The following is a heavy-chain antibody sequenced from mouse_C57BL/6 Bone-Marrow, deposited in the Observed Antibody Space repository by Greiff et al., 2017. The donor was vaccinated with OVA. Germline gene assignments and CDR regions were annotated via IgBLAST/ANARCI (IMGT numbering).Heavy chain of an antibody. V-gene: IGHV5-9-1*02. CDR2: ISSGGDYI. J-gene: IGHJ1*03. CDR1: GFTFSSYA. D-gene: IGHD1-1*01. CDR3: TREGYGSSYRYFDV. Sequence: EVKLVESGEGLVKPGGSLKLSCAASGFTFSSYAMSWVRQTPEKRLEWVAYISSGGDYIYYADTVKGRFTISRDNARNTLYLQMSSLKSEDTAMYYCTREGYGSSYRYFDVWGTGTTVTVSS.